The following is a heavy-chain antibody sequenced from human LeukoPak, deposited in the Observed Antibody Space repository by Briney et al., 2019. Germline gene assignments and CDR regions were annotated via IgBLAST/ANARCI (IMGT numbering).Heavy chain of an antibody. CDR1: GFTVDSNY. CDR3: TTDLDSSSWYL. V-gene: IGHV3-53*01. D-gene: IGHD6-13*01. CDR2: IYTGGNT. J-gene: IGHJ4*02. Sequence: GSLRLSCAASGFTVDSNYLSWVRQAPGKGLEWVSTIYTGGNTYYAASVKGRFTISRDFSKNTVFLHMNSLRAEDTAVYYCTTDLDSSSWYLWGQGTLVTVSS.